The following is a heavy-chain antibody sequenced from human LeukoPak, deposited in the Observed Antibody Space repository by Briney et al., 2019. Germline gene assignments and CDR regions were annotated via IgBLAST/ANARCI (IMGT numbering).Heavy chain of an antibody. CDR1: GGSISSYY. J-gene: IGHJ4*02. D-gene: IGHD6-13*01. Sequence: PSETLSLTRTVSGGSISSYYWSWIRQPPGKGLEWIGYIYYSGSTNYNPSLKSRVTISVDTSKNQFSLKLSSVTAADTAVYYCARGHSSSWPYFDYWGQGTLVTVSS. CDR3: ARGHSSSWPYFDY. V-gene: IGHV4-59*01. CDR2: IYYSGST.